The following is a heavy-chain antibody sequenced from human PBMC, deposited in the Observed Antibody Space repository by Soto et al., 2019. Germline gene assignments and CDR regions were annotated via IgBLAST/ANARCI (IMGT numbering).Heavy chain of an antibody. J-gene: IGHJ6*02. Sequence: EVELVESGGGLVQAGGSLRVSCGVSGFTSSDHYMDWVRQAPGKGLEWVGGTANKRSRYTTEYAASVKGRFIISRDDSKNSVQLQMNSVKIEQTAVYYCARAGVGHGLDVWGQGTTVTVSS. CDR1: GFTSSDHY. CDR2: TANKRSRYTT. D-gene: IGHD3-10*01. CDR3: ARAGVGHGLDV. V-gene: IGHV3-72*01.